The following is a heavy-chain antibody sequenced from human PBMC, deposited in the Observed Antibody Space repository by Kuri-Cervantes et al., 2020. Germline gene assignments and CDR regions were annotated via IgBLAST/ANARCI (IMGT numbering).Heavy chain of an antibody. J-gene: IGHJ6*03. CDR3: ARDWSMEV. CDR2: ISSSSSYI. Sequence: GESLKISCAVSGFTFSSYSMNWVRQAPGKGLEWVSSISSSSSYINYADSVKGRFTISRDNAKNSLYLQMNSLRAEDTALYYCARDWSMEVWGEGTTVTVSS. D-gene: IGHD3-3*01. V-gene: IGHV3-21*04. CDR1: GFTFSSYS.